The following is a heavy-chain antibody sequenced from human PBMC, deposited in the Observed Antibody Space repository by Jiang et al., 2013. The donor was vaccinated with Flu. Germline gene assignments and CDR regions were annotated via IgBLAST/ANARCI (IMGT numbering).Heavy chain of an antibody. V-gene: IGHV4-59*01. CDR3: AGEWDIAVSEDGRLAFDI. CDR2: IYYSGST. D-gene: IGHD6-19*01. J-gene: IGHJ3*02. Sequence: GPGLVKPSETLSLTCTVSGGSISSYYWSWIRQPPGKGLEWIGYIYYSGSTNYNPSLKSRVTISVDTSKNQFSLKLSSVTAADTAVYYCAGEWDIAVSEDGRLAFDIWGQGTMVTVSS. CDR1: GGSISSYY.